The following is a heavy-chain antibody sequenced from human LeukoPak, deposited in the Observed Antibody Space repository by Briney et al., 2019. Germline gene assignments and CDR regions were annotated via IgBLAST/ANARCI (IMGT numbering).Heavy chain of an antibody. CDR1: GFTFSSYG. CDR3: AKDPLGRGGALAFGP. CDR2: ISYDGSNK. Sequence: PGRSLRLSCAASGFTFSSYGMHWVRQAPGRGLEWVAVISYDGSNKYYADSVKGRFTISRDNSKNTLYLQMNSLRAEDTAVYYCAKDPLGRGGALAFGPWGQGTLVTVSS. J-gene: IGHJ5*02. D-gene: IGHD6-19*01. V-gene: IGHV3-30*18.